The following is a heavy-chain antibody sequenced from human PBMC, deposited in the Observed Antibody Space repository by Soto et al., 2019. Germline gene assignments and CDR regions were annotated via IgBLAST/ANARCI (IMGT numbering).Heavy chain of an antibody. CDR2: IYHSGVT. V-gene: IGHV4-39*01. J-gene: IGHJ4*02. CDR1: GGSISSNGYY. CDR3: ERLFEY. Sequence: QLQLQESGPGLVKPSETLSLTCTVSGGSISSNGYYWGWIRQPPGKGLEWLGNIYHSGVTYYNPSLKSRGTISVDTARTQFSLKLHSMTAADTAVYYCERLFEYWGQGKLVTVSS.